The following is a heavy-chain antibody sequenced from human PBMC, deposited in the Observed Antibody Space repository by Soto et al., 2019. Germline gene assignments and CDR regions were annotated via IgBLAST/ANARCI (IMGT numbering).Heavy chain of an antibody. CDR1: GPTFSSYS. V-gene: IGHV3-21*01. D-gene: IGHD6-19*01. CDR2: ISSSSSYI. CDR3: GREIPGSGWYPYFDP. Sequence: NRXESRALSWPADGPTFSSYSMNWVRQAPERVQERVSTISSSSSYIYYAESVKGLFIISRDNAKNSLYLQMNMLRAEETVVYYGGREIPGSGWYPYFDPWGQGTLVTVSS. J-gene: IGHJ5*02.